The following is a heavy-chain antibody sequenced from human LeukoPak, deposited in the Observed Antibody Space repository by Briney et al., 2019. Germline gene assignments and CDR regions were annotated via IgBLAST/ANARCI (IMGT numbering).Heavy chain of an antibody. J-gene: IGHJ4*02. Sequence: PGGSLRLSCAASGFTFSSYTMNWVRQAPGKGLEWVGHIKATPDGGTTEYGAPVKGRFTISRDDSKNTLYLQMNSLKSEDTAGCFCTTLPGYSYGYLQDYWGQGTLVTVSS. V-gene: IGHV3-15*01. CDR2: IKATPDGGTT. D-gene: IGHD5-18*01. CDR3: TTLPGYSYGYLQDY. CDR1: GFTFSSYT.